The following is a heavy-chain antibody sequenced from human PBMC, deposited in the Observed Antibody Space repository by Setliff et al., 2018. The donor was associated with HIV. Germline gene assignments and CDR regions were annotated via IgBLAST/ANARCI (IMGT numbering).Heavy chain of an antibody. V-gene: IGHV1-18*01. D-gene: IGHD5-18*01. Sequence: ASVKVSCKASGYIFTNYGINWVRQAPGHGPEWRGWISAYNGNTNYAQRLQGRVTMTTDTSTSTAYMELRSLRSDDTAVYYCAREGDGRAGYSSDYWGQGTLVTVSS. CDR3: AREGDGRAGYSSDY. CDR2: ISAYNGNT. J-gene: IGHJ4*02. CDR1: GYIFTNYG.